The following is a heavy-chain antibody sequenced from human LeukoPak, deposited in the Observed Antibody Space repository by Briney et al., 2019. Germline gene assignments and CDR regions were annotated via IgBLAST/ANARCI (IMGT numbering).Heavy chain of an antibody. CDR2: ISSSGSIM. J-gene: IGHJ4*02. Sequence: GGSLRLSCAASGFTVSSNYMSWIRQAPGKGLEWISYISSSGSIMHYADSVKGRFTISRDNTKNSLDLLMNSLRADDTAVYFCARCVGDDGNFDSWGQGTLVTVSS. V-gene: IGHV3-11*01. CDR3: ARCVGDDGNFDS. CDR1: GFTVSSNY. D-gene: IGHD4-17*01.